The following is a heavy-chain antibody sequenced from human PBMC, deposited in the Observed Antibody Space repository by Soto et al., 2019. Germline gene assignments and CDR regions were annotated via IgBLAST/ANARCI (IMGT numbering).Heavy chain of an antibody. J-gene: IGHJ4*02. CDR3: ARTSSQWLVRGEKDY. Sequence: ESGGGVVQPGRSLRLSCAASGFTFSSYAMHWVRQAPGKGLEWVAVISYDGSNKYYADSVKGRFTISRDNSKNTLYLQMNSLRAEDTAVYYCARTSSQWLVRGEKDYWGQGTLVTVSS. CDR1: GFTFSSYA. CDR2: ISYDGSNK. D-gene: IGHD6-19*01. V-gene: IGHV3-30-3*01.